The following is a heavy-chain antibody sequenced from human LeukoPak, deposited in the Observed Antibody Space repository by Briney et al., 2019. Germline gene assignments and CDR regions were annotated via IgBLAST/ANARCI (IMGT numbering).Heavy chain of an antibody. J-gene: IGHJ4*02. CDR2: ISGSGDKT. CDR3: AKGRRWELPLDY. V-gene: IGHV3-23*01. D-gene: IGHD1-26*01. Sequence: GGSLRLSCAASGFTFSSYAMSWVRQAPGKGLEWVSAISGSGDKTYYADFVKGRFTISRDNSKNTLYLQMNSLRAEDTAVFYCAKGRRWELPLDYWGQGILVTVSS. CDR1: GFTFSSYA.